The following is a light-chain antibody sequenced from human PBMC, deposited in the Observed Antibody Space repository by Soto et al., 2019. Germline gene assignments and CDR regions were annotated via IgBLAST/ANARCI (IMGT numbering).Light chain of an antibody. Sequence: QSALTQPASVSGSPGQSXTIXXSXXXXXLGDYNRVSWSQQHPGKAPKLMIFEVSNRPSGVSNRFSGSKSGNTASLTISGLQPEDESHYYCSSFTSRNTWVFGCGTKLTVL. CDR1: XXXLGDYNR. J-gene: IGLJ3*02. CDR2: EVS. CDR3: SSFTSRNTWV. V-gene: IGLV2-14*01.